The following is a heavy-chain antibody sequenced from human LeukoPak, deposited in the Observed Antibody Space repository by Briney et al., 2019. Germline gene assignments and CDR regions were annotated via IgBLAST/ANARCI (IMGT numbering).Heavy chain of an antibody. J-gene: IGHJ4*02. CDR2: IKQDGSEK. D-gene: IGHD2-2*02. Sequence: GGSLRLSCWASGLDFSGAWMTWVRQAPGKGLEWVANIKQDGSEKYYVDSVKGRFTISRDNAKNSLYLQMNSLRAEDTAVYYCARVRGLTIRYFDYWGQGTLVTVSS. V-gene: IGHV3-7*01. CDR3: ARVRGLTIRYFDY. CDR1: GLDFSGAW.